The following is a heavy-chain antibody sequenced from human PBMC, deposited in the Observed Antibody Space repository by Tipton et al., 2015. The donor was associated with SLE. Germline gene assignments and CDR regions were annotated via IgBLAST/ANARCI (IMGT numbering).Heavy chain of an antibody. Sequence: SLRLSCAASGFTFSDYYMSWIRQAPGKGLEWVSYISSSGSTIYYADSVKGRFTISRDNAKNSLYLQMNSLGAEDTAVYYCARADWPRGYYAMDVWGQGTTVTVSS. J-gene: IGHJ6*02. CDR1: GFTFSDYY. CDR2: ISSSGSTI. V-gene: IGHV3-11*04. D-gene: IGHD2-21*01. CDR3: ARADWPRGYYAMDV.